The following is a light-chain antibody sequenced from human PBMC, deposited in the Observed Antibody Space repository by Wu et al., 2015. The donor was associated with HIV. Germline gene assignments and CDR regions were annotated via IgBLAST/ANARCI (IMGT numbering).Light chain of an antibody. V-gene: IGKV1-9*01. CDR1: QDLNTY. Sequence: IQLTQSPSSLSASVGDRVTITCRASQDLNTYLAWYQQKPGKAPKVLIYRVSTLQSGVPSRFSGSGSGTDFTLTISSLQPEDFATYYCLQFHYYPRTFGQGTKVEIK. CDR3: LQFHYYPRT. CDR2: RVS. J-gene: IGKJ1*01.